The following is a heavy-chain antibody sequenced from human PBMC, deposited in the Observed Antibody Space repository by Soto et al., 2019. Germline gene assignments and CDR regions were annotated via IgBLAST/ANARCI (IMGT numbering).Heavy chain of an antibody. V-gene: IGHV3-48*01. J-gene: IGHJ6*02. CDR3: ARAMGVSNYYYYGIDV. CDR2: ISSSSSTI. Sequence: GGSLRLSCAASGFTFSSYSMNWVRQAPGKGLEWVSYISSSSSTIYYADSVKGRFTISRDNSKNTFYLQMNNLRAEDTATYYCARAMGVSNYYYYGIDVWGQGTTVTVSS. CDR1: GFTFSSYS. D-gene: IGHD3-16*01.